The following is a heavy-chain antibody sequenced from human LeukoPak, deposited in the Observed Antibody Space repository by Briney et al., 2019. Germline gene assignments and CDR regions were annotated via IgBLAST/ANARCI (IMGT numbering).Heavy chain of an antibody. Sequence: ASVKVSCKASGYTFTGYYMHWVRQAPGQGLEWMGWINPNSGGTNYAQKFQGRVTMTRDTSISTAYMELSGLRSDDTAVYYCARDPASIVGATTQIHPYWFDPWGQGTLVTVSS. CDR1: GYTFTGYY. CDR2: INPNSGGT. J-gene: IGHJ5*02. V-gene: IGHV1-2*02. CDR3: ARDPASIVGATTQIHPYWFDP. D-gene: IGHD1-26*01.